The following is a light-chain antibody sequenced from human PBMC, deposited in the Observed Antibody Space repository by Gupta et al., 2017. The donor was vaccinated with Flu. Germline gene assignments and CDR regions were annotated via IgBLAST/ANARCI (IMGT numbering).Light chain of an antibody. CDR3: QQHNKPLT. Sequence: EIVLTQSPVSLSLSPGQRATLSCRASQSVSKSLAWYQQKPGQAPRLLIYDASNRATGIPARFSGCGSGTDFTLTISSLEPEDSAVYYCQQHNKPLTFGGGTKVEI. CDR2: DAS. CDR1: QSVSKS. J-gene: IGKJ4*01. V-gene: IGKV3-11*01.